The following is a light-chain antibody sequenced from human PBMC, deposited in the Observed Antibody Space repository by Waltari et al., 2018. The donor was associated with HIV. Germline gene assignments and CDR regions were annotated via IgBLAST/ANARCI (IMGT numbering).Light chain of an antibody. CDR3: NSYVGSSKSYV. V-gene: IGLV2-8*01. CDR1: TSDIGGYNY. J-gene: IGLJ1*01. Sequence: QSALTQPPSAAGAPGQSVTISCTGTTSDIGGYNYVSWYQQHPADAPSSLIYDVPKPASGVPDRFSGSKSGNTASPTGSGLQAEDEAEYHCNSYVGSSKSYVFGTGPKVTVL. CDR2: DVP.